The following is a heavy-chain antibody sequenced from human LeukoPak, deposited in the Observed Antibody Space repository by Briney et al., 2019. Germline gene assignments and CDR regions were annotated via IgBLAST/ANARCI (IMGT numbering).Heavy chain of an antibody. V-gene: IGHV3-48*02. D-gene: IGHD3-3*01. CDR3: ARIGEN. J-gene: IGHJ4*02. Sequence: GGSLRLSCAASGFTFSSYSMNWVRQAPGKGLEWVSYISSSSSTIYYADSVKGRFTISRDNAKNSRYLQMNSLRDEDTAVYYCARIGENWGQGTLVTVSS. CDR1: GFTFSSYS. CDR2: ISSSSSTI.